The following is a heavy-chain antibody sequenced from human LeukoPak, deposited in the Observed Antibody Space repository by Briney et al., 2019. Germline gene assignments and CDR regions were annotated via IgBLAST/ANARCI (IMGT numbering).Heavy chain of an antibody. CDR1: GGSISSGSYY. V-gene: IGHV4-61*02. CDR2: IYTSGST. CDR3: ARASGAYSSGWYGELDWFDP. Sequence: SETLSLTRTVSGGSISSGSYYWSWIRQPAGKGLEWIGRIYTSGSTNYNPSLKSRVTISVDTSKNQFSLKLSSVTAADTAVYYCARASGAYSSGWYGELDWFDPWGQGTLVTVSS. J-gene: IGHJ5*02. D-gene: IGHD6-19*01.